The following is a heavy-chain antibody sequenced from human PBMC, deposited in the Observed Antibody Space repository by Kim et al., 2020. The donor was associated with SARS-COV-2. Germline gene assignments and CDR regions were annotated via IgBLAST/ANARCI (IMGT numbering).Heavy chain of an antibody. CDR2: ASNT. Sequence: ASNTYYADSVKGRFTISRDNSKITLYLQMNSLRAEDTAVYYGARDLCLDYWGQGTLVTVSS. V-gene: IGHV3-33*01. CDR3: ARDLCLDY. J-gene: IGHJ4*02.